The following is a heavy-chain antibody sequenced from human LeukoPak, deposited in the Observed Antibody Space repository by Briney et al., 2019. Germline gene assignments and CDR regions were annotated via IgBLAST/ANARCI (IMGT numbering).Heavy chain of an antibody. CDR2: ISFSGDNT. D-gene: IGHD3-16*02. V-gene: IGHV3-23*01. J-gene: IGHJ3*01. CDR3: ARDIELST. CDR1: GFPFSSYA. Sequence: RGSRRLSCEASGFPFSSYAMTWVRQAPGKGLEWVSLISFSGDNTYYTDSVKGRFTISRDNSKDTLYLQMNSLRAEDTAIYYCARDIELSTWGLGTMVTVSS.